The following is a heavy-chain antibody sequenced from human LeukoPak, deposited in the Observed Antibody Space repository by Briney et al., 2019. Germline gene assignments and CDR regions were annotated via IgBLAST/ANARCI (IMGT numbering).Heavy chain of an antibody. Sequence: PSETLSLTCTVSGGSISSYYWSWIRQPPGKGLEWIGYIYYGGSTNYNPSLKSRVTISVDTSKNQFSLKLSSVTAADTAVYYCARDSGSSSWYYFDYWGQGALVTVSS. J-gene: IGHJ4*02. CDR2: IYYGGST. D-gene: IGHD6-13*01. V-gene: IGHV4-59*01. CDR3: ARDSGSSSWYYFDY. CDR1: GGSISSYY.